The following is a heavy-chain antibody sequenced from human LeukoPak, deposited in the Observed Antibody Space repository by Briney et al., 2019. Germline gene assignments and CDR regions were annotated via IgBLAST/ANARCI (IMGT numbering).Heavy chain of an antibody. D-gene: IGHD2-21*02. CDR2: ISYDGSNK. V-gene: IGHV3-30*03. CDR1: GFTFSSYG. CDR3: ARYCGGDCPLDY. Sequence: GGSLRLSCAASGFTFSSYGTHWVRQAPGKGLEWVAVISYDGSNKYYADSVKGRFTISRDNSKNTLYLQMNSLRAEDTAVYYCARYCGGDCPLDYWGQGTLVTVSS. J-gene: IGHJ4*02.